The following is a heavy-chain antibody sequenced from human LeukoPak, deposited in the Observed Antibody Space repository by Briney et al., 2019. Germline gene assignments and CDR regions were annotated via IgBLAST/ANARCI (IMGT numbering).Heavy chain of an antibody. Sequence: GASVKVSCKGSGYTFTSYGISWVRQAPGQGLEWMGWISSYNGNTHYAQKFQGRVTMTTDTSTSTAYMELRSLRADDTAVYYCARVTYGSGTYGAFDYWGQGTLVTVSS. V-gene: IGHV1-18*01. CDR1: GYTFTSYG. CDR3: ARVTYGSGTYGAFDY. CDR2: ISSYNGNT. D-gene: IGHD3-10*01. J-gene: IGHJ4*02.